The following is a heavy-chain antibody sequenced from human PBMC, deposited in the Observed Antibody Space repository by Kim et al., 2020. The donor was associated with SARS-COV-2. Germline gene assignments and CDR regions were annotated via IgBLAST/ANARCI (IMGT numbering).Heavy chain of an antibody. Sequence: PSLKRRGTISVNTSKNQSSLKLSSVTAADTAVYYCARSRQQLVEVGWFDPWGQGTLVTVSS. CDR3: ARSRQQLVEVGWFDP. J-gene: IGHJ5*02. D-gene: IGHD6-6*01. V-gene: IGHV4-39*01.